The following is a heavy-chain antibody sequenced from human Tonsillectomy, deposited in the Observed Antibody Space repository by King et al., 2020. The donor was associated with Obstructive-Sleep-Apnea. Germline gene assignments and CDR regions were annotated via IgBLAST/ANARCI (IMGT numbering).Heavy chain of an antibody. CDR2: ISYDGTNK. CDR1: GFNFATYA. D-gene: IGHD3-10*01. Sequence: VQLVESGGGVVQPGRSLRLSCAASGFNFATYAMHWVRQAPGEGLEWVAVISYDGTNKYYADSVKGRFTISRDNSKNTLYLQMNSLRAEDTAVYYCASPTGEWFGELTGAFDIWGQGTMVTVSS. V-gene: IGHV3-30-3*01. CDR3: ASPTGEWFGELTGAFDI. J-gene: IGHJ3*02.